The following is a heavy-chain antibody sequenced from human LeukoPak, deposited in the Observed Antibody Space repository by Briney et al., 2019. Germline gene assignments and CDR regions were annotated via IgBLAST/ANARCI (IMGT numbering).Heavy chain of an antibody. Sequence: SETLSLPCTVSGGSISSYYWSWLRQPPGKGLEWIGYIYYSGSTNYNPSLKSRVTISVDTSKNQFSLKLSSVTAADTAVYYCAREGGDYYGSGSYYRAFDIWGQGTMVTVSS. CDR3: AREGGDYYGSGSYYRAFDI. D-gene: IGHD3-10*01. CDR1: GGSISSYY. CDR2: IYYSGST. V-gene: IGHV4-59*01. J-gene: IGHJ3*02.